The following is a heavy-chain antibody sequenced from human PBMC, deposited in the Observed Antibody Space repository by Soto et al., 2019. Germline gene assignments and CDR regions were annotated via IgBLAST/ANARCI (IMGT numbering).Heavy chain of an antibody. V-gene: IGHV5-51*01. Sequence: GESLKISCKGSGYTFTSFWIGWVRQMPGKGLEWMGIIYPGDSDSRYSPSFQGHVTISADKSINTAYLQWGSLKAADSAMYYCVRRSSWALDYWGQGTLVTVSS. CDR2: IYPGDSDS. J-gene: IGHJ4*02. CDR1: GYTFTSFW. D-gene: IGHD6-13*01. CDR3: VRRSSWALDY.